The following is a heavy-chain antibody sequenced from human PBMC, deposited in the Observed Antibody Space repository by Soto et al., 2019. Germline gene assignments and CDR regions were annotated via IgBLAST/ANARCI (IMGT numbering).Heavy chain of an antibody. CDR1: GFTVSNNY. CDR2: IYSGGYT. Sequence: EVQLVESGGGLIQPGGSLRLSCAVSGFTVSNNYMSWVRQAPGKGLEGVSVIYSGGYTAYGDSVKGRFTISRDNSKNKLLLQMESRRGDNTAVFFWAPHPGGGGYWGQGTLVTVSS. CDR3: APHPGGGGY. V-gene: IGHV3-53*01. D-gene: IGHD3-10*01. J-gene: IGHJ4*02.